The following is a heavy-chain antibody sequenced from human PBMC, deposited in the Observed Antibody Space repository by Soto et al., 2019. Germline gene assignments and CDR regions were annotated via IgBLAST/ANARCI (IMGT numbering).Heavy chain of an antibody. CDR3: ARINSNYGVAFDI. CDR2: IYYRGST. J-gene: IGHJ3*02. CDR1: GGSISSSSYY. V-gene: IGHV4-39*01. D-gene: IGHD4-4*01. Sequence: SETLSLTCTVSGGSISSSSYYWGWIRQPPGKGLEWIGSIYYRGSTYYNPSLKSRVTISVDTSKNQFSLKLSSVTAADTAVYYCARINSNYGVAFDIWGQGTMVTVSS.